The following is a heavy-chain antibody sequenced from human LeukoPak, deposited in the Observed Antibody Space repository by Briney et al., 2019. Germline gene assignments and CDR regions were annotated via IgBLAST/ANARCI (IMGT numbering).Heavy chain of an antibody. CDR2: IYYSGST. V-gene: IGHV4-59*01. J-gene: IGHJ5*02. Sequence: SETLSLTCTVSSGSISSYYWSWIRQPPGKGLEWIGHIYYSGSTNYNPSLKSRVTITVDTSKNQFSLKLSSVTAADTAAYYCARGYSSNWYSGFDPWGQGTLVTVSS. CDR1: SGSISSYY. D-gene: IGHD6-13*01. CDR3: ARGYSSNWYSGFDP.